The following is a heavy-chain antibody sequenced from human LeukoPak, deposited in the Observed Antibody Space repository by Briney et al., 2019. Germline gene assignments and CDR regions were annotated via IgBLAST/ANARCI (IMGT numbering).Heavy chain of an antibody. V-gene: IGHV3-23*01. CDR2: ISGSGGST. CDR1: GFTFSSYA. Sequence: PGGSLRLSCAASGFTFSSYAISWVRQAPGKGLEWVSAISGSGGSTYYADSVKGRFTISRDNSKNTLYLQMNSLRAEDTAVYYCAKDAFYDSSGYADYWGQGTLVTVSS. D-gene: IGHD3-22*01. CDR3: AKDAFYDSSGYADY. J-gene: IGHJ4*02.